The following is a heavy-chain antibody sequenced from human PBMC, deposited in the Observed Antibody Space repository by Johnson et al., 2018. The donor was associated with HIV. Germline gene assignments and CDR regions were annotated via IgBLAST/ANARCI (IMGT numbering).Heavy chain of an antibody. CDR1: GFTFSSYA. V-gene: IGHV3-30-3*01. Sequence: QVQLVESGGGVVQPGRSLRLSCAASGFTFSSYAIHWVRQAPGKGLEWVAVISYDGSNKYYADSVKGRFTISRDNSKNTLFLQMNGLRPEDTAVYYCARGQGFWAFDIWGQGTMVTVSS. D-gene: IGHD3-3*01. J-gene: IGHJ3*02. CDR2: ISYDGSNK. CDR3: ARGQGFWAFDI.